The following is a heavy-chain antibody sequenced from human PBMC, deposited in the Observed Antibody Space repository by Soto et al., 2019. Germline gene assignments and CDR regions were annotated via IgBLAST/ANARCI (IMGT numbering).Heavy chain of an antibody. Sequence: GGSLRLSCAASGFTFSSYSMNWVRQAPGKGLEWVSSISSSSSYIYYADSVKGRFTISRDNAKNSLYLQMNSLRAEDTAVYYCARVGTSDYYGMDVWGQGTTVTVSS. CDR3: ARVGTSDYYGMDV. CDR2: ISSSSSYI. J-gene: IGHJ6*02. V-gene: IGHV3-21*01. CDR1: GFTFSSYS. D-gene: IGHD2-2*01.